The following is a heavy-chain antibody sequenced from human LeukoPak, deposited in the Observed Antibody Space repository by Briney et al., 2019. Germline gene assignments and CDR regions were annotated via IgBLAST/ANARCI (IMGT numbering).Heavy chain of an antibody. Sequence: GGSLRLSCAASGFTFSSYAMHWVRQAPGKGLEWVAVISYDGSNKYYADSVKGRFTISRDNAENSLYLQLNSLTAEDTAVYYCARDATRGGDFDYWGQGTLVTVSS. J-gene: IGHJ4*02. CDR1: GFTFSSYA. V-gene: IGHV3-30*04. CDR3: ARDATRGGDFDY. D-gene: IGHD3-16*01. CDR2: ISYDGSNK.